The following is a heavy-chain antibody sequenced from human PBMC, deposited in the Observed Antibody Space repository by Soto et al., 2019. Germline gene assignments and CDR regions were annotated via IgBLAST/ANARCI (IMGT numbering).Heavy chain of an antibody. CDR1: GGSFSGYY. CDR2: ISHSGST. Sequence: SETLSLTCAVYGGSFSGYYWSWIRQPPGKGLEWIGEISHSGSTNYNPSLKSRVTISVDTSKNQFSLKLSSVTAADTAVYYCARGATFGSGSYLDYWGQGTLVTVSS. D-gene: IGHD3-10*01. J-gene: IGHJ4*02. CDR3: ARGATFGSGSYLDY. V-gene: IGHV4-34*01.